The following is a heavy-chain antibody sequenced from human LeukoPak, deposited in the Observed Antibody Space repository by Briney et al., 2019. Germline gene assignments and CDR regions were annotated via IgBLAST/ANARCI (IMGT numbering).Heavy chain of an antibody. D-gene: IGHD6-19*01. Sequence: ASVKVSCKASGYTFTSYDINWVRQATGQGLEWMGWMNPNSGNTGYAQKFQGRVTITRNTSISTAYMELSSLRSEDTAVYYCAGGRVGSGEFSDAFDIWGQGTMVTVSS. CDR1: GYTFTSYD. J-gene: IGHJ3*02. CDR2: MNPNSGNT. CDR3: AGGRVGSGEFSDAFDI. V-gene: IGHV1-8*03.